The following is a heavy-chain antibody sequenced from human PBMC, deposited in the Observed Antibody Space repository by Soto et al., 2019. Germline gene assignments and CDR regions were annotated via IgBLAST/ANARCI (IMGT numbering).Heavy chain of an antibody. V-gene: IGHV3-21*01. D-gene: IGHD3-10*01. J-gene: IGHJ5*02. CDR3: ASGSRGWFDP. CDR2: ISSSSSYI. Sequence: GSLRLSCAASGVTFSSYSMNLVRQAPGKGLEWVSSISSSSSYIYYADSVKGRFTISRDNAKNSLYLQMNSLRAEDTAVYYCASGSRGWFDPWGQGTLVTVSS. CDR1: GVTFSSYS.